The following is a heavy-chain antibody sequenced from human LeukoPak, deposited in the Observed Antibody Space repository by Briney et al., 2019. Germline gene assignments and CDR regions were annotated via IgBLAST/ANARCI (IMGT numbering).Heavy chain of an antibody. CDR2: IDPSDSYT. D-gene: IGHD2-15*01. CDR1: GYSFTSYW. J-gene: IGHJ5*02. Sequence: GESPRISCQGSGYSFTSYWISWVRQMPGKGVGGMGRIDPSDSYTNYSASFQSHVTISADKSISTAYLQWSSLKASDTAMYYCARHLVVVAATVSRWFDTWGQGTLVTVSS. V-gene: IGHV5-10-1*01. CDR3: ARHLVVVAATVSRWFDT.